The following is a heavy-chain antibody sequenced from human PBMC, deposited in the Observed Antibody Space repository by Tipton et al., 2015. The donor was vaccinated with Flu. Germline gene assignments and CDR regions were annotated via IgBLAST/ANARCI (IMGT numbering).Heavy chain of an antibody. V-gene: IGHV4-39*07. J-gene: IGHJ3*02. CDR3: ARTQGYDAFDI. Sequence: TLSLTCTVSGGSISSSSYYWGWIRQPPGKGLGWIGSIYYSGSTYYNPSLKSRVAISVDTSKNQFSLKVSSVTAADTAVYYCARTQGYDAFDIWGQGTMVTVSS. CDR2: IYYSGST. CDR1: GGSISSSSYY. D-gene: IGHD5-12*01.